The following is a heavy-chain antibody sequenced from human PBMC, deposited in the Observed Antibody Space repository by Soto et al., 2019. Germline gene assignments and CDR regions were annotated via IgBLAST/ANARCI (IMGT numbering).Heavy chain of an antibody. Sequence: SETLSLTCTVSGGSISSGGYYWSWIGQHTGKGLEWIGNIYYSGRTYYNPSLKSRVILSVDTSKNHFSLTLRSVTAADSAMYYCASVIGGESEYYLDVWRQVALVIVAS. V-gene: IGHV4-31*03. CDR3: ASVIGGESEYYLDV. D-gene: IGHD2-21*01. CDR2: IYYSGRT. J-gene: IGHJ4*02. CDR1: GGSISSGGYY.